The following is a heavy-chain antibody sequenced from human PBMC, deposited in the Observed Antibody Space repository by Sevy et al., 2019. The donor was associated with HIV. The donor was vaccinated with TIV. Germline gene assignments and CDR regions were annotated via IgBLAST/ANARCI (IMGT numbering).Heavy chain of an antibody. CDR2: IKSKSDGGTV. CDR1: GFTFSDAW. J-gene: IGHJ5*02. V-gene: IGHV3-15*01. D-gene: IGHD6-13*01. CDR3: ITYPRITTTGTGGFDP. Sequence: GGSLRLSCAASGFTFSDAWMGWVRQAAGKGLECVGRIKSKSDGGTVELAAPVKGRFTISRDDSKDTLYLQMNSLKTEDTAVYFCITYPRITTTGTGGFDPWGQGTLVTVSS.